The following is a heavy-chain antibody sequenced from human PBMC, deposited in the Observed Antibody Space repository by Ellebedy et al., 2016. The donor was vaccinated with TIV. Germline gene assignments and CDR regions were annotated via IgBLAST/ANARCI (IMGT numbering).Heavy chain of an antibody. Sequence: GESLKISCAASGFIFSDYVMAWVRQVPGKGLEWVSAMAEYDGRTFYADSVRGRFTISRDNSANILFLHMLSLRAEDTAIYYCTKRAENWGFFDYWGQGARVTVSS. CDR3: TKRAENWGFFDY. V-gene: IGHV3-23*01. CDR2: MAEYDGRT. J-gene: IGHJ4*02. CDR1: GFIFSDYV. D-gene: IGHD7-27*01.